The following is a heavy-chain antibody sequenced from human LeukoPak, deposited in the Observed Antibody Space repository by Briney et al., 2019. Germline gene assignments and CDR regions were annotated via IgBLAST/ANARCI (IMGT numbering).Heavy chain of an antibody. D-gene: IGHD3-22*01. CDR2: INHSGST. Sequence: PSETLSLTCAVYGGSFSGYYWSWIRQPPGKGLEWIGEINHSGSTNYNPSLKSRVTISVDTSKNQFSLKLSSVTAADTAVYYCARGQYYYDSSGYLIWGQGTMVTVSS. CDR3: ARGQYYYDSSGYLI. V-gene: IGHV4-34*01. J-gene: IGHJ3*02. CDR1: GGSFSGYY.